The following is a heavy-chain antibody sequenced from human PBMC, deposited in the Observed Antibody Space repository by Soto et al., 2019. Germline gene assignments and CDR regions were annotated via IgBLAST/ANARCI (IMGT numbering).Heavy chain of an antibody. CDR2: ISGSGGST. Sequence: GGSLRLSSATSGFTVSPHAMGWVRQASGQGRGWVSAISGSGGSTYYADSVKGRFTISRDNSKNTLYLQMNSLRAEDTAVYYCAKARTYYYDSSGFYHALLNYWGQGTLVTVSS. J-gene: IGHJ4*02. CDR1: GFTVSPHA. V-gene: IGHV3-23*01. CDR3: AKARTYYYDSSGFYHALLNY. D-gene: IGHD3-22*01.